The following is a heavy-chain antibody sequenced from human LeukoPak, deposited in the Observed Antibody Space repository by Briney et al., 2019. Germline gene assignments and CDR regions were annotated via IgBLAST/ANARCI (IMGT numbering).Heavy chain of an antibody. CDR1: GFTFSSYG. V-gene: IGHV3-30*18. J-gene: IGHJ6*04. Sequence: GGSLRLSCAASGFTFSSYGMHWVRQAPGKGLEWVAVISYDGSNKYYADSVKGRFTISRDNSKNTLYLQMNSLRAEDTAVYYCEKDREPFMVGGGGYYGMEVGGKGTTVPVSS. D-gene: IGHD4/OR15-4a*01. CDR3: EKDREPFMVGGGGYYGMEV. CDR2: ISYDGSNK.